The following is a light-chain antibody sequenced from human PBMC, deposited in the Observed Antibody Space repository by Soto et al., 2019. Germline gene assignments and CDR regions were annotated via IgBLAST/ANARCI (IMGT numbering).Light chain of an antibody. V-gene: IGKV1-39*01. CDR1: QSITSY. J-gene: IGKJ4*01. CDR3: QQSYSTPWT. CDR2: AAS. Sequence: DVQMTQSPCALSASVVDRFTSTFRASQSITSYLNWYQQKPGKAPKLLIYAASTLQSGVPSRFSGSGSGTEFTLTISSLQPEDFATYYCQQSYSTPWTFGGGTKVDIK.